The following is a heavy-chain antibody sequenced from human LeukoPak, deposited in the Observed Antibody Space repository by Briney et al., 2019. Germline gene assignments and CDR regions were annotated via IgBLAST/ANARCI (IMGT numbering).Heavy chain of an antibody. D-gene: IGHD5-12*01. Sequence: ASVKVSCEVSGYTLLDYYVHWGHQGPGKGLLWGGLVYPEDGETIYEEKFQGRVTITADTSTDTAYMELSSLRSEGTAVYYFGTDLFDRMVALSGINEWGPG. CDR1: GYTLLDYY. CDR3: GTDLFDRMVALSGINE. CDR2: VYPEDGET. V-gene: IGHV1-69-2*01. J-gene: IGHJ4*02.